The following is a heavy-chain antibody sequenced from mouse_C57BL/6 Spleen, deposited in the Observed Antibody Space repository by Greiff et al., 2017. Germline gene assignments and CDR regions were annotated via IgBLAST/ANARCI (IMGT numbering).Heavy chain of an antibody. Sequence: VQLQQSGPELVKPGASVKISCKASGYSFTGYYMNWVKQSPEKSLEWIGVINPSTGGTTYNQKFKAKATLTVDKSSSTAYMQLKSLTSEDSAVYYCAKYYYGSSYGWYFDVWGTGTTVTVSS. J-gene: IGHJ1*03. D-gene: IGHD1-1*01. CDR2: INPSTGGT. CDR1: GYSFTGYY. CDR3: AKYYYGSSYGWYFDV. V-gene: IGHV1-42*01.